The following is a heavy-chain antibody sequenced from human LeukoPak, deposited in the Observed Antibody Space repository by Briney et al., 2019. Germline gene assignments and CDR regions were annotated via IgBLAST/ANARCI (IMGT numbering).Heavy chain of an antibody. Sequence: SETLSLTCTVSGGSISSGGYYWSWIRQHPGKGLEWIGNIYYSGSTYYNPSLRSRVTISVDTAKNQFSLKLSSGTAADTAVYYCARGGYQQTEDYWGQGTLVTVSS. D-gene: IGHD2-2*01. CDR3: ARGGYQQTEDY. CDR1: GGSISSGGYY. V-gene: IGHV4-31*03. CDR2: IYYSGST. J-gene: IGHJ4*02.